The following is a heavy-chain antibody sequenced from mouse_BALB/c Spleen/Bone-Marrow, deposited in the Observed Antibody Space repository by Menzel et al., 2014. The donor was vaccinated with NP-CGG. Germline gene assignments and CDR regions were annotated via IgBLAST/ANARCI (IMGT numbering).Heavy chain of an antibody. CDR3: ARKDVGYYVMGY. CDR1: GFSLSRYN. D-gene: IGHD4-1*01. V-gene: IGHV2-6-4*01. J-gene: IGHJ4*01. Sequence: VQLVESGPGLVAPSQNLSITCTDSGFSLSRYNIHWIRQPPGKGLEWPGMIWGGGDTDHNSAHKSRLRISKDNSKSQIFLKINSLQIDDTAMYYCARKDVGYYVMGYWGQGTSVTDPS. CDR2: IWGGGDT.